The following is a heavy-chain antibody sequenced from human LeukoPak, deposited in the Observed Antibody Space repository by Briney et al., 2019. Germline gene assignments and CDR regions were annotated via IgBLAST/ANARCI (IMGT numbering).Heavy chain of an antibody. CDR1: GFTFSSYA. V-gene: IGHV3-23*01. J-gene: IGHJ4*02. Sequence: PGRSLRLSCAASGFTFSSYAMSWVRQAPGKGLEWVSAISGSGGSTYYADSVKGRFTISRDNSKNTLYLQMNSLRAEDTAVYYCAKGRCSSTSCSAWDYWGQGTLVTVSS. CDR3: AKGRCSSTSCSAWDY. D-gene: IGHD2-2*01. CDR2: ISGSGGST.